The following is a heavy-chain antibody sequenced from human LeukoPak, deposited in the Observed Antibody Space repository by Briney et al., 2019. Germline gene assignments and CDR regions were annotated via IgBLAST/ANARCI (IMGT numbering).Heavy chain of an antibody. Sequence: GGSLRLSCAASGITFISAWMNWVRQAPGKGLEWVGRIKSKTDGGTAEYAAPVKGRFIISRDDSKNTLYLQMNSLNSDDTGVYYCATALRGVGFWGQGTLVTVSS. V-gene: IGHV3-15*01. D-gene: IGHD3-3*01. CDR3: ATALRGVGF. J-gene: IGHJ4*02. CDR2: IKSKTDGGTA. CDR1: GITFISAW.